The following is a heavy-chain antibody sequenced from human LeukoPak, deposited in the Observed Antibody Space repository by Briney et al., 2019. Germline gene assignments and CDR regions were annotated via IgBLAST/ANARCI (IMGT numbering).Heavy chain of an antibody. J-gene: IGHJ5*02. D-gene: IGHD5-18*01. CDR3: ARLREDTSMFNGFDP. Sequence: SETLSLTCTVSGGSIRSSSSYWYWIRQPPGKGLEGIGSFYYTGATFYNPSLKSPVSISVDTSKNQFSLKLTSVTATDTAVYYCARLREDTSMFNGFDPWGQGTLVTVSS. V-gene: IGHV4-39*01. CDR2: FYYTGAT. CDR1: GGSIRSSSSY.